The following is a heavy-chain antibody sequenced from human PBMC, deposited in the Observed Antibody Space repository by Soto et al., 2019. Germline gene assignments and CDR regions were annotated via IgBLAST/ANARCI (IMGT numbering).Heavy chain of an antibody. V-gene: IGHV3-9*01. CDR1: GFTFDEYA. CDR3: AKGAYHFSGTYLFSFDD. D-gene: IGHD3-16*02. Sequence: EGQLVESGGGLVQPGRSLRLLCAVSGFTFDEYAMHWVRQRPGKGLEWVSSIGWNSGSIAYAGSVKGRFTISRDNANNSLSLQMNNLRTEDTALYYCAKGAYHFSGTYLFSFDDWGQGTLVTVSS. CDR2: IGWNSGSI. J-gene: IGHJ4*02.